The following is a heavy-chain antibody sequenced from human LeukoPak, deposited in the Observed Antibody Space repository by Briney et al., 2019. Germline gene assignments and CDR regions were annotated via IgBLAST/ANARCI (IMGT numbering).Heavy chain of an antibody. CDR1: GYTFTGYY. CDR3: AREHSGYDFSGSDY. J-gene: IGHJ4*02. CDR2: INPNRDGP. Sequence: ASVTVSRKASGYTFTGYYMHWVRQAPGQGLEWMGWINPNRDGPNYAQKSQGRVTITRDTAISTAYMELSRLRSDDTAVYYCAREHSGYDFSGSDYWGEGTLVTVSA. D-gene: IGHD5-12*01. V-gene: IGHV1-2*02.